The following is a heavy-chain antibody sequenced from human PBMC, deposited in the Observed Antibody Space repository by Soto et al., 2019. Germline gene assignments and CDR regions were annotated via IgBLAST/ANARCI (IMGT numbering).Heavy chain of an antibody. Sequence: GASVKVSCKASGFTFTSSAVQWVRQARGQRLEWIGWIVVGSGNTNYAQKFQERVTITRDMSTSTAYMELSSLRSEDTAVYYCAADEGSSTRVSGGMDVWGQGTTVTVSS. CDR1: GFTFTSSA. J-gene: IGHJ6*02. D-gene: IGHD2-2*01. CDR2: IVVGSGNT. CDR3: AADEGSSTRVSGGMDV. V-gene: IGHV1-58*01.